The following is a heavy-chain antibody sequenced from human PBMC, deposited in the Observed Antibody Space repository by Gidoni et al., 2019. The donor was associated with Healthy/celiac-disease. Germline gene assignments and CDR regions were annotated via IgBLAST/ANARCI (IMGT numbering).Heavy chain of an antibody. CDR3: ARVGCSGGSCYRANYYYYGMDV. Sequence: QVQLHQCGAGLLKPSETLSLTCAVYDGSFSVYYCICLRQPPGKGLEWIGEINHSGSTNYNTSLKSRVTISLDTSKNQFSLKLSSVTAAETAVYYCARVGCSGGSCYRANYYYYGMDVWGKGTTVTVSS. CDR1: DGSFSVYY. V-gene: IGHV4-34*01. D-gene: IGHD2-15*01. CDR2: INHSGST. J-gene: IGHJ6*04.